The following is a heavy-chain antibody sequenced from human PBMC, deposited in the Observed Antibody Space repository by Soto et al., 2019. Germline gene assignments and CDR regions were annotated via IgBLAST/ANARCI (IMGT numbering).Heavy chain of an antibody. J-gene: IGHJ4*02. CDR2: IYYSGST. D-gene: IGHD6-13*01. CDR3: VGAPAGSSTWKSPLDY. CDR1: GGSISSRSYY. V-gene: IGHV4-39*01. Sequence: QPQLQESGPGLVKASETLSLTCTVSGGSISSRSYYWGWIRQPPGKGLEWIGNIYYSGSTYYNPSLRSRVTISGDTSRNQFSLKLSSVSAADTAVYYCVGAPAGSSTWKSPLDYWGQGSLVTVSS.